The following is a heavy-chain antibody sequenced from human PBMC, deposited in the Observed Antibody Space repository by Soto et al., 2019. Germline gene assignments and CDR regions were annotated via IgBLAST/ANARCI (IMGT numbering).Heavy chain of an antibody. CDR2: IYYSGST. D-gene: IGHD1-26*01. CDR3: ARGSGSYYYYYGMDV. CDR1: GGSISSYY. Sequence: QVQLQESGPGLVKPSETLSLTCTVSGGSISSYYWSWIRQPPGKGLEWIGYIYYSGSTNYNPSLKSRVTISVDTSKNHFSLKLSSVTAADTAVYYCARGSGSYYYYYGMDVWGQGTTVTVSS. V-gene: IGHV4-59*08. J-gene: IGHJ6*02.